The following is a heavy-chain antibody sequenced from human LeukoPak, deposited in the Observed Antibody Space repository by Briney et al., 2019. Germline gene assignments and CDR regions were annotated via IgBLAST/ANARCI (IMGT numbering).Heavy chain of an antibody. D-gene: IGHD3-10*01. J-gene: IGHJ6*04. V-gene: IGHV1-69*01. Sequence: GSSEKVSCKASGGTFSSYSISWVRQAPGQGLEWMGGIIPIFGTANYAQKFQGRVTITADETTTTAYMELSSLRSEGTAVYYCTSAYYYYTSDIYYYGMDVWGKGTTVTVSA. CDR2: IIPIFGTA. CDR1: GGTFSSYS. CDR3: TSAYYYYTSDIYYYGMDV.